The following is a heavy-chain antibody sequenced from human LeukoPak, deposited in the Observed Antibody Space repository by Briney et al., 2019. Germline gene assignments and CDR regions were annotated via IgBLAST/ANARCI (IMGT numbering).Heavy chain of an antibody. V-gene: IGHV4-59*08. CDR2: IYYSGST. Sequence: SETLSLTCSVSGGSISNYYWSWIRQPPGKGLEWIGYIYYSGSTNYNPSLKSRVTISVDTSKNQFSLKLGSVTAADTAVYYCARLHPSNSGYSDYWGQGTLVTVPS. J-gene: IGHJ4*02. CDR1: GGSISNYY. D-gene: IGHD5-12*01. CDR3: ARLHPSNSGYSDY.